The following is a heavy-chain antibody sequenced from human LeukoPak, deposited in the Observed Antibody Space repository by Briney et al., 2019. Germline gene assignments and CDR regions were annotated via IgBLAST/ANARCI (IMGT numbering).Heavy chain of an antibody. CDR1: GFTFSSYA. Sequence: TGGSLRLSCAASGFTFSSYAMSWVRQAPGKGLEWVSAISGSGGSTYNADSVKGRFTISRDNSKNTLYLQMNSLRAEDTAVYYCAKSRPYSGWSTQYFDYWGQGTLVTVSS. V-gene: IGHV3-23*01. CDR3: AKSRPYSGWSTQYFDY. CDR2: ISGSGGST. J-gene: IGHJ4*02. D-gene: IGHD6-19*01.